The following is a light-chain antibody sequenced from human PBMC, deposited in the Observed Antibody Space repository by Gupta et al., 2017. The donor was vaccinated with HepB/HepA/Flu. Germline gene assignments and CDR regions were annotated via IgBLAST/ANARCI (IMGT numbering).Light chain of an antibody. Sequence: QSALTQPPSASGSPGQSVTISCTGTSSDVGGSKYVSWYQHHPGKAPNLMIYEVTERPAVVPVRFSGSKSGNTDSLTVSGLQAEDEAEYYCNSYAGNNNLVFGGGTKLTVL. CDR3: NSYAGNNNLV. J-gene: IGLJ2*01. V-gene: IGLV2-8*01. CDR1: SSDVGGSKY. CDR2: EVT.